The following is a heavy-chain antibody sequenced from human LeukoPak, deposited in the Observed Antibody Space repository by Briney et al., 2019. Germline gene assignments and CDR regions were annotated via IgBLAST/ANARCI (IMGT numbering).Heavy chain of an antibody. CDR2: IDHSGRT. D-gene: IGHD6-13*01. CDR3: ARKSIVTSGRKPYDY. CDR1: GGSFSGYY. V-gene: IGHV4-34*01. J-gene: IGHJ4*02. Sequence: SETLSLTCAVYGGSFSGYYWSWIRQVPGKGPEWIGGIDHSGRTNSNSSLKSRVTISVDMSKNQFSLRLNSVTAADTAVYYCARKSIVTSGRKPYDYWDQGALVTVSS.